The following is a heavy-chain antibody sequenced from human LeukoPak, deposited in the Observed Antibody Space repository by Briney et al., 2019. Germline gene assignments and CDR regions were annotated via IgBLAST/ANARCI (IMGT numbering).Heavy chain of an antibody. D-gene: IGHD3-22*01. CDR3: ARESAYYYDSSGYPLMDV. CDR2: IYYSGST. Sequence: TSETLSLTCTVSGGSISIGGYYWSWIRQHPGQGLEWIGYIYYSGSTYYNPSLKSRVTISVDTSKNQFSLKLSSVTAADTAVYYCARESAYYYDSSGYPLMDVWGQGTTVTVSS. CDR1: GGSISIGGYY. V-gene: IGHV4-31*03. J-gene: IGHJ6*02.